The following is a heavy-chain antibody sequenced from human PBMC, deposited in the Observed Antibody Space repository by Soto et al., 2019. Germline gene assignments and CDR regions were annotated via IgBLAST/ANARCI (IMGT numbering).Heavy chain of an antibody. V-gene: IGHV4-59*08. CDR3: ARFTGDGSGYAELPPYYFDY. Sequence: PSETLSLTCTVSGGSISSYYWSWIRQPPGKGLEWIGYIYYSGSTNYNPSLKSRVTISVDTSKNQFSLKLSSVTAADTAVYYCARFTGDGSGYAELPPYYFDYWGQGTLVTVSS. CDR2: IYYSGST. J-gene: IGHJ4*02. CDR1: GGSISSYY. D-gene: IGHD5-12*01.